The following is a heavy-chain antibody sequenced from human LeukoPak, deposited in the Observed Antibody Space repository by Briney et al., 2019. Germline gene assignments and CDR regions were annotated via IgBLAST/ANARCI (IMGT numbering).Heavy chain of an antibody. V-gene: IGHV3-33*06. CDR1: GFTFSSYG. Sequence: PEGSLRLSCAASGFTFSSYGMHWVRQAPGKGLEWVAVIWYDGSNKYYADSVKGRFTISRDNSKNTLYLQMNSLRAEDTAVYYCAKDTDGGYYYEFEGYYFDYWGQGTLVTVSS. CDR2: IWYDGSNK. J-gene: IGHJ4*02. CDR3: AKDTDGGYYYEFEGYYFDY. D-gene: IGHD3-22*01.